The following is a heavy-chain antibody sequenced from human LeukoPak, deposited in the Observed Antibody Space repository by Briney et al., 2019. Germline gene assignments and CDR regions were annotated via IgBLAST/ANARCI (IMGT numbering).Heavy chain of an antibody. D-gene: IGHD3-10*01. V-gene: IGHV3-48*01. CDR1: GFTFSSYS. Sequence: QPGGSLRLSCAASGFTFSSYSMNWVRQAPGKGLEWVSYISSASNTIYYADSVKGRFTISRDNAKNSLYLQMNSLRAEDTAMYYCARDGWFGDNNWFDPWGQGTLVTVSS. CDR3: ARDGWFGDNNWFDP. J-gene: IGHJ5*02. CDR2: ISSASNTI.